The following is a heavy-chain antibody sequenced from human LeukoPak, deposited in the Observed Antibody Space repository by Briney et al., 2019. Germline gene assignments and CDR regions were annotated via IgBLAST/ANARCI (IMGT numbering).Heavy chain of an antibody. J-gene: IGHJ4*02. V-gene: IGHV3-66*01. CDR2: IYSGGSP. CDR3: ATAPYGSGTYYDFDY. CDR1: GFTVSSNY. D-gene: IGHD3-10*01. Sequence: PGGSLRLSCVASGFTVSSNYMSWVRQAPGKGLEWVSVIYSGGSPYYADSVKGRFTISRDNSKNTVYLQMTSLRAEDTAVYYCATAPYGSGTYYDFDYWGQGTLVTVSS.